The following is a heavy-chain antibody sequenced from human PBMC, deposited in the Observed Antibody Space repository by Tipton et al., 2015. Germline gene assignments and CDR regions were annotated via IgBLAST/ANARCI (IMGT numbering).Heavy chain of an antibody. CDR2: IYYSGST. D-gene: IGHD6-19*01. CDR3: ARTGGVHSSGWEVH. J-gene: IGHJ4*02. CDR1: GGSISSYY. Sequence: TLSLTCTVSGGSISSYYWSWIRQPPGKGLEWIGYIYYSGSTNYNPSLKSRVTISVDTSKNQFSLELNSVTAADTAVYYCARTGGVHSSGWEVHWGQGTLVSVSS. V-gene: IGHV4-59*01.